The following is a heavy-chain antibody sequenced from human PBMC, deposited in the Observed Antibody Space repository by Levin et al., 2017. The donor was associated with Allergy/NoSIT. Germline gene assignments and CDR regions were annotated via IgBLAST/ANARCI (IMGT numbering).Heavy chain of an antibody. D-gene: IGHD2-2*01. CDR2: INHSGST. V-gene: IGHV4-34*01. CDR1: GGSFSGYY. J-gene: IGHJ6*03. Sequence: SETLSLTCAVYGGSFSGYYWSWIRQPPGKGLEWIGEINHSGSTNYNPSLKSRVTISVDTSKNQLSLKLSSVTAAATAVYYCARGLVERRAAMGLGSNKYSYYSMDVWGKGTTVTVSS. CDR3: ARGLVERRAAMGLGSNKYSYYSMDV.